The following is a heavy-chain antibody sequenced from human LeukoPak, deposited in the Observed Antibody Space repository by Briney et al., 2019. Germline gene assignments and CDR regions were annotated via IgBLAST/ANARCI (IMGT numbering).Heavy chain of an antibody. D-gene: IGHD1-14*01. CDR1: GGSFSGYY. Sequence: SETLSLTCAVYGGSFSGYYWSWIRQHPGKGLEWIGEINHSGSTGSTNYNPSLKSRVTISVDTSKNQFSLKLSSVTAADTAVYYCARGRTGPRLHYWGQGTLVTVSS. CDR2: INHSGSTGST. V-gene: IGHV4-34*01. CDR3: ARGRTGPRLHY. J-gene: IGHJ4*02.